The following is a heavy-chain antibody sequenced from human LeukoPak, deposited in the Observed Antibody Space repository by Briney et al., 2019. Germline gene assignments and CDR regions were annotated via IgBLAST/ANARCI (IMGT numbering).Heavy chain of an antibody. CDR1: GYTFTSYD. D-gene: IGHD3-10*02. J-gene: IGHJ4*02. Sequence: AASVKVSCKASGYTFTSYDINWVRQATGQGLEWMGWMNPNSGNTGYAQKLQGRVTMTTDTSTSTAYMELRSLRSDDTAVYYCARDLGYYVWAASLPFDYWGQGTLVTVSS. V-gene: IGHV1-8*01. CDR2: MNPNSGNT. CDR3: ARDLGYYVWAASLPFDY.